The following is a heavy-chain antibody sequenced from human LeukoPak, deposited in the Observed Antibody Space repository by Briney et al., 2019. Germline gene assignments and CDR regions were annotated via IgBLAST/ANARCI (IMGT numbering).Heavy chain of an antibody. CDR3: VRGTALWRGIDY. J-gene: IGHJ4*02. D-gene: IGHD3-3*01. CDR1: GFRISDHW. Sequence: GRSLRLSCADSGFRISDHWMHWVRQVPGKGLLWVSRISPDGSSTSYADSVKGRFTISRDNGKNTAYLEMNSLRGEDTAEYYCVRGTALWRGIDYWGQGTLVTVSS. CDR2: ISPDGSST. V-gene: IGHV3-74*01.